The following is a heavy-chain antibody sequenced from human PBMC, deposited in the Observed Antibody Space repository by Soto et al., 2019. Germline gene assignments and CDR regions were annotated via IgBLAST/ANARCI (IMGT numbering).Heavy chain of an antibody. V-gene: IGHV3-30-3*01. CDR1: GFTFSSYA. Sequence: QVQLVESGGGVVQPGRSLRLSCAASGFTFSSYAMHWVRQAPGKGLEWVAVISYDGSNKYYADSVKGRFTISRDNSKNTLYLQMNSLRDEDTAVYYCARNNYGGNYYYYGMDVWGQGTTVTVSS. J-gene: IGHJ6*02. D-gene: IGHD4-17*01. CDR2: ISYDGSNK. CDR3: ARNNYGGNYYYYGMDV.